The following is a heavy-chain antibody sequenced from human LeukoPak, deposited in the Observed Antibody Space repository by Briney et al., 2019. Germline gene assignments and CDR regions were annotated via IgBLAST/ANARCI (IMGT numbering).Heavy chain of an antibody. V-gene: IGHV3-30*18. D-gene: IGHD1-26*01. CDR3: GNPTRGY. Sequence: GGSLRLSCAVSGFTFRSYRMHWVRQAPGRGLEWLGVVSYDGSNEYYADSVKGRFTISRANSKNTVFLQMDSLRPDDTALYYCGNPTRGYWGQGTLVTVSS. J-gene: IGHJ4*02. CDR1: GFTFRSYR. CDR2: VSYDGSNE.